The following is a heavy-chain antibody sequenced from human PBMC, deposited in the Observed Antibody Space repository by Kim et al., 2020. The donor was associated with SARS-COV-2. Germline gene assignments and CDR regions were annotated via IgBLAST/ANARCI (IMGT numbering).Heavy chain of an antibody. J-gene: IGHJ4*02. V-gene: IGHV3-30*18. Sequence: GGSLRLSCVVSGFTFSHYGMHWVRQAPGKGLEWVALISSDGNKRDYADSVKGRFTISRDDSKNTVYLEVNSLRPEDTAVFYCAKDFGRLVVLGSAWGQGTLVIVCS. CDR1: GFTFSHYG. CDR2: ISSDGNKR. D-gene: IGHD3-22*01. CDR3: AKDFGRLVVLGSA.